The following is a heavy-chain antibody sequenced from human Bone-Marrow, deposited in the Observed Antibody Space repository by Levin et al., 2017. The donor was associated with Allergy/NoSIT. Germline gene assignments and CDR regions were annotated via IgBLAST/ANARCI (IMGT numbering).Heavy chain of an antibody. V-gene: IGHV4-61*03. CDR2: IYSSGDT. CDR3: ARDLYDALDI. Sequence: PSETLSLTCTVSGGSVSSRNYYWSWIRQPPGKGLEWIGYIYSSGDTTYNPSLRSRVSISIDASKNHFSLQLSSVTAADTAMYYCARDLYDALDIWGQGTLVTVSS. J-gene: IGHJ3*02. CDR1: GGSVSSRNYY. D-gene: IGHD2-15*01.